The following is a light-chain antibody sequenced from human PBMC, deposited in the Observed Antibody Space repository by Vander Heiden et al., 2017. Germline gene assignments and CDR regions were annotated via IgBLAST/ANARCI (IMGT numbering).Light chain of an antibody. CDR2: GAA. Sequence: DIVMTQSPATLPVSPGERATPPRMASQSVSSNLAWYQQKPGQAPRLLIYGAASRSTGSPARFSGSGSGTEFTLTISSLQSEDFAVYYCQQYNNWPPRTFGPGTKVEIK. CDR3: QQYNNWPPRT. CDR1: QSVSSN. V-gene: IGKV3-15*01. J-gene: IGKJ1*01.